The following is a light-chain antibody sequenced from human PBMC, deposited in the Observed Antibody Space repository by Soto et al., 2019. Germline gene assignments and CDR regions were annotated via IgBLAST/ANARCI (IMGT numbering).Light chain of an antibody. CDR2: GAY. CDR3: QQYGSSPPIT. J-gene: IGKJ5*01. CDR1: QSVSSNY. V-gene: IGKV3-20*01. Sequence: EFGCPQSPGTRSSSPVERVTLSCRASQSVSSNYLAWYQQKSGQAPRLLIYGAYNRATGIPDAFSGSGSGTDFTLSISRLEPEDFAVYYCQQYGSSPPITFGQGTRLEIK.